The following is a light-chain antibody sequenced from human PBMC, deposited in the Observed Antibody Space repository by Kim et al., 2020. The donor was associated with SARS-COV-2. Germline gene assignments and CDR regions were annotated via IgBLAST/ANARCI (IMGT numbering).Light chain of an antibody. CDR2: QDS. V-gene: IGLV3-1*01. CDR3: QAWDSSTKV. Sequence: SYELTQPPSVSVSPGQTASITCSGDKLGDKYACWYQRKPGQSPVLVIYQDSKRPSGIPERFSGSNSGNTATLPISGTQAMDEADYYCQAWDSSTKVFGPGTKVTVL. CDR1: KLGDKY. J-gene: IGLJ1*01.